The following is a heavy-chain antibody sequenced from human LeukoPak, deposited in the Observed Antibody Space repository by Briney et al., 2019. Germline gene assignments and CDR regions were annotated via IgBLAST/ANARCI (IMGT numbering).Heavy chain of an antibody. CDR1: GGSISSYY. CDR3: AGEAGSDGYNYLDY. J-gene: IGHJ4*02. V-gene: IGHV4-59*01. Sequence: SETLSLTCTVSGGSISSYYWSWIRQPPGKGLEWIGYIYYSGSANYNPSLKSRVTISVDTSKSQFSLKLSSVTAADTAVYYCAGEAGSDGYNYLDYWGQGTLVTVSS. D-gene: IGHD5-24*01. CDR2: IYYSGSA.